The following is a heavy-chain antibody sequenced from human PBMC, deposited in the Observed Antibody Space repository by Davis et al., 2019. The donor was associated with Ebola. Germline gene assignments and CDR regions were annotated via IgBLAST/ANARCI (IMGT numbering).Heavy chain of an antibody. CDR1: GYSFSDYY. CDR3: ATLDILTAYIPYAMDV. J-gene: IGHJ6*02. D-gene: IGHD3-9*01. Sequence: ASVKVSCKGSGYSFSDYYIHWVQGAPGKGLEWVGLVDPKGGKTVYAEKFQDRVTITADKSTDTVYMELSSLRYEDTAVYYCATLDILTAYIPYAMDVWGQGTTVTVS. CDR2: VDPKGGKT. V-gene: IGHV1-69-2*01.